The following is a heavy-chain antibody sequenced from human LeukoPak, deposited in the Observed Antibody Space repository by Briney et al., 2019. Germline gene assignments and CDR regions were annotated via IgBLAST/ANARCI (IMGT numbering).Heavy chain of an antibody. Sequence: KPSETLSLTCTVSGGSISSYYWSWIRQPAGKGLEWIGRIYTSGSTNYNPSLKSRVTMSVDKSKNQFSLKLSSVTAADTAVYYCARDCKETPYSSSRVAYYYYYMDVWGKGTTVTVSS. V-gene: IGHV4-4*07. CDR1: GGSISSYY. CDR3: ARDCKETPYSSSRVAYYYYYMDV. D-gene: IGHD6-6*01. J-gene: IGHJ6*03. CDR2: IYTSGST.